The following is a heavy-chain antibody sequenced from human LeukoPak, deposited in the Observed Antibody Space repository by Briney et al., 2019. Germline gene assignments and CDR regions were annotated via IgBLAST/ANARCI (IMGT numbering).Heavy chain of an antibody. V-gene: IGHV3-23*01. CDR3: AKDQMRWLQLPRSDY. Sequence: QPGGSLRLSCAASGFTFSSYAMSWVRQAPGKGLEWVSAISGSGGSTYYADSVKGRFTISRDNSKNSLYLQMNSLRAEDTAVYYCAKDQMRWLQLPRSDYWGQGTLVSVSS. J-gene: IGHJ4*02. CDR1: GFTFSSYA. D-gene: IGHD5-24*01. CDR2: ISGSGGST.